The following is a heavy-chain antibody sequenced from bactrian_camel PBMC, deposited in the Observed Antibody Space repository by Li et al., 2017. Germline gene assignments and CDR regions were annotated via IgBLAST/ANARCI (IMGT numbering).Heavy chain of an antibody. J-gene: IGHJ6*01. D-gene: IGHD5*01. V-gene: IGHV3S53*01. CDR3: AADPRLWVGYSGIPSASDFAY. CDR1: GSGGSGVY. CDR2: IKPRGNT. Sequence: VQLVESGGGSVQSGGSLRLSCTASGSGGSGVYMGWFRQVIGKQREGLACIKPRGNTGYANSAKGRFTISRDTAKNTLYLQMDALRSDDTAMYYCAADPRLWVGYSGIPSASDFAYWGQGTQVTVSS.